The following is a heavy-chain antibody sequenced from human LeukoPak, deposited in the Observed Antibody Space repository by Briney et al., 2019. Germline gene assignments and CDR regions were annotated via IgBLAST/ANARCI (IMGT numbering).Heavy chain of an antibody. CDR1: GFTFSSYA. J-gene: IGHJ4*02. CDR2: ISGSGSST. V-gene: IGHV3-23*01. Sequence: GGSLRLSCAASGFTFSSYAMNWVRQAPGKGLEWVSAISGSGSSTYYADSVKGRFTISRDNSKNTLYLHMNSLRAEDTAVYYCAKRQTERDFAYWGQGTLVTVSS. CDR3: AKRQTERDFAY. D-gene: IGHD5-24*01.